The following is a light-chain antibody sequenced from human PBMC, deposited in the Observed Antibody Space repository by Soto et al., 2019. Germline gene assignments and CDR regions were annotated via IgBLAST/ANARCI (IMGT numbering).Light chain of an antibody. J-gene: IGKJ4*01. V-gene: IGKV3-15*01. Sequence: EIVMTQSPATLSVSPGETATLSCRASQSVSYNLAWYQQKPGQGPWLLIYGAFTRATGIPARFSGSGSGTEFTLTISSLQSEDFAVYYCQQYKNWPPLTFGGGTKVEIK. CDR1: QSVSYN. CDR2: GAF. CDR3: QQYKNWPPLT.